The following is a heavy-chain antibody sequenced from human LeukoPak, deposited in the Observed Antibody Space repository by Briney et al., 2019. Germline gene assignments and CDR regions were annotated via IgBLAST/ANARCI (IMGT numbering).Heavy chain of an antibody. Sequence: SETLSLTCAVYGGSFSGYYWSWIRQPPGKGLEWIGEINHSGSTNYNPSLKSRVTISVDTSKNQFSLKLSSVTAADTAVYYCATGGHSSSWYGYYFDYWGQGTLVTVSS. CDR2: INHSGST. V-gene: IGHV4-34*01. CDR1: GGSFSGYY. J-gene: IGHJ4*02. D-gene: IGHD6-13*01. CDR3: ATGGHSSSWYGYYFDY.